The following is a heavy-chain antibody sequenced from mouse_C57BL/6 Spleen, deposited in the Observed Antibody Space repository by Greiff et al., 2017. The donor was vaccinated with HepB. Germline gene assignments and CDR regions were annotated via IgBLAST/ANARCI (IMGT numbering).Heavy chain of an antibody. CDR1: GYTFTSYW. D-gene: IGHD1-1*01. Sequence: QVQLQQSGAELVRPGTSVKLSCKASGYTFTSYWMHWVKQRPGQGLEWIGVIDPSDSYTNYNQKFKGKATLTVDTSSSTAYMQLSSLTSEDSAVYYWARAYGSSYERFAYWGQGTLVTVSA. CDR3: ARAYGSSYERFAY. CDR2: IDPSDSYT. J-gene: IGHJ3*01. V-gene: IGHV1-59*01.